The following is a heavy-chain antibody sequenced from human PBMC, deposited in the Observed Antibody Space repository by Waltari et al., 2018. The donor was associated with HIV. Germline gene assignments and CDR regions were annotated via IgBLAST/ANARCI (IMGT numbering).Heavy chain of an antibody. D-gene: IGHD1-26*01. CDR1: GFSISSNNYY. CDR2: IFYSRTT. V-gene: IGHV4-39*07. Sequence: QLQLHESGPGLVKPSETLSLTCIVSGFSISSNNYYWGWIRQPPGKGLEWIGNIFYSRTTNYNPSLESRVTISIDTSKSQFSLNLDSVTAADTAIYYCARHKNRGSYFPVDFWGQGTLVAVSS. CDR3: ARHKNRGSYFPVDF. J-gene: IGHJ4*02.